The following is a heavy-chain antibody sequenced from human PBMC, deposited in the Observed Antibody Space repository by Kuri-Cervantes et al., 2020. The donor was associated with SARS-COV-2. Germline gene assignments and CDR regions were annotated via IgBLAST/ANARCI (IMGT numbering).Heavy chain of an antibody. CDR1: GFTFGDYA. CDR3: AKMSVYNWNDGDFDY. CDR2: ISGSGGST. J-gene: IGHJ4*02. Sequence: GGSLRLSCTASGFTFGDYAMSWVRQAPGKGLEWVSAISGSGGSTYYADSVKGRFTISRDNSKNTLYPQMNSLRAEDTAVYYCAKMSVYNWNDGDFDYWGQGTLVTVSS. V-gene: IGHV3-23*01. D-gene: IGHD1-1*01.